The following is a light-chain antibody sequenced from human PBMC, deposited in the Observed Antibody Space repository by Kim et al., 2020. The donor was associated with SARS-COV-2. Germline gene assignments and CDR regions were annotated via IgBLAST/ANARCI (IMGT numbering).Light chain of an antibody. V-gene: IGLV2-14*03. Sequence: QSALTQPTSVSGSPGQSITISCTGTSSDVGTYNYVSWYQQYPGKAPKLMIYDVNKRPSGISNRFSGSKSGNTASLTISGLQAEDEADYYCSSYATSRSYVFGTGTKVTVL. CDR1: SSDVGTYNY. CDR2: DVN. CDR3: SSYATSRSYV. J-gene: IGLJ1*01.